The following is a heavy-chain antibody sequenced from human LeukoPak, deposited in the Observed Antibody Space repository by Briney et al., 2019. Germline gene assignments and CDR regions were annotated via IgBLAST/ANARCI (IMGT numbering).Heavy chain of an antibody. CDR2: INHSGRT. CDR3: ARGPLPYCSSTSCYLGGYYYYGMDV. V-gene: IGHV4-34*01. Sequence: SETPSLTCAVYGGSFSGYYWSWIRQPPGKGLEWIGEINHSGRTNYNPSLKSRVTISVDTSKNQFSLKLSSVTAADTAVYYCARGPLPYCSSTSCYLGGYYYYGMDVWGKGTTVTVSS. CDR1: GGSFSGYY. D-gene: IGHD2-2*01. J-gene: IGHJ6*04.